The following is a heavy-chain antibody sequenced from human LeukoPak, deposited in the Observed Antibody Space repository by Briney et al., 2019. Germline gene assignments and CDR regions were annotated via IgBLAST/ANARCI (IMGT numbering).Heavy chain of an antibody. CDR2: ISAYNGNT. CDR1: GYTFTSYG. V-gene: IGHV1-18*01. Sequence: GASVKVSCKASGYTFTSYGISWVRQAPGQGLEWMGWISAYNGNTNYAQKLQGRVTMTTDTSTSTAYMELRSLRSDDTAVYYCARKYDYGSGSYHNWFDPWGQGTLVTVSS. J-gene: IGHJ5*02. CDR3: ARKYDYGSGSYHNWFDP. D-gene: IGHD3-10*01.